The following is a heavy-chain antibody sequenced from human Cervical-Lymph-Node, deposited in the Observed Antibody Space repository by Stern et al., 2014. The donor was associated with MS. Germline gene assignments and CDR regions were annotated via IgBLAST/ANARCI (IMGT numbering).Heavy chain of an antibody. J-gene: IGHJ5*01. CDR2: LYHSGST. CDR3: ARKGAIVPAAIENWFDS. V-gene: IGHV4-31*03. D-gene: IGHD2-2*01. Sequence: MQLVESGPGLVKPSQTLSLTCTVSGGSISTGGYFWSWIRQHPGKGLEWIGFLYHSGSTYYNPSLKSRFPISVDTSKNQFSLNLSSVTAADTAVYYCARKGAIVPAAIENWFDSWGQGTLVTVSS. CDR1: GGSISTGGYF.